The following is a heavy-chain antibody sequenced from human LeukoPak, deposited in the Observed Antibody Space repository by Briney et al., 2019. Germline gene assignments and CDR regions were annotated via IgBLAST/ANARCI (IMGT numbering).Heavy chain of an antibody. CDR1: GFTVSSNY. Sequence: GGSLRLSCAASGFTVSSNYMSWVRQAPGKGLEWVSVIYSGGSTYYPDSVKGRFTISRDNSKNTLYLQMNSLRAEDTAVYYCARVDGYYYYYMDVWGKGTTVTVSS. CDR3: ARVDGYYYYYMDV. CDR2: IYSGGST. V-gene: IGHV3-53*01. D-gene: IGHD5-24*01. J-gene: IGHJ6*03.